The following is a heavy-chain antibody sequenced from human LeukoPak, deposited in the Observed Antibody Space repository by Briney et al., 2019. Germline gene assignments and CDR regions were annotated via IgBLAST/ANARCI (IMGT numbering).Heavy chain of an antibody. CDR3: ASTDYDSSGLTHDY. V-gene: IGHV4-31*03. CDR1: GGSISSGGYY. CDR2: IYYSGST. Sequence: SQTLSLTCTVSGGSISSGGYYWSWIRPHPGKGLEWIGYIYYSGSTYYNPSLKSRVTISVDTSKNQFSLKLSSVTAADTAVYYCASTDYDSSGLTHDYWGQGTLVTVSS. D-gene: IGHD3-22*01. J-gene: IGHJ4*02.